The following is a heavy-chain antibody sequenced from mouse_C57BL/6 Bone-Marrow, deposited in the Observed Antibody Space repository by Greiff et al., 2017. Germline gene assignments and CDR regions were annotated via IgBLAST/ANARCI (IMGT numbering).Heavy chain of an antibody. CDR3: ARRYYYGKSHWYFDV. Sequence: VQLQQPGAELVMPGASVKLSCKASGYTFTSYWMHWVKQRPGQGLEWIGEIDPSASYTNYNHKFKGKSTLTVDKSYNTAYLQLSRLTSEASAVYYCARRYYYGKSHWYFDVWGTGTTVTVSS. D-gene: IGHD1-1*01. CDR2: IDPSASYT. V-gene: IGHV1-69*01. CDR1: GYTFTSYW. J-gene: IGHJ1*03.